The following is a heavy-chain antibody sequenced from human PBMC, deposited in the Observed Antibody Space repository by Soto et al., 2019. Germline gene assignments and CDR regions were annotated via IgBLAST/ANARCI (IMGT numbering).Heavy chain of an antibody. CDR1: GRTFSSYT. Sequence: SSVTVSRKSSGRTFSSYTISWVRQAPGQGLEWMGRIIPILGIANYAQKFQGRVTITADKSTSTAYMELSSLRSEDTAVYYCARGYCSGGSCYYRFDYWGQGTLVTVSS. CDR2: IIPILGIA. CDR3: ARGYCSGGSCYYRFDY. J-gene: IGHJ4*02. D-gene: IGHD2-15*01. V-gene: IGHV1-69*02.